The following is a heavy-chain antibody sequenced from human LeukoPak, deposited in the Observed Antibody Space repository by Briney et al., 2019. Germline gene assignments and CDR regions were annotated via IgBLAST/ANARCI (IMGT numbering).Heavy chain of an antibody. Sequence: GGSLRLSCAASGFTFSSYSMSWVRQAPGKGLEWVANIKQDGSEKYYVDSVKGRFTISRDNAKNSLYLQMNSLRAEDTAVYYCARDSGSSWSDYWGQGTLVTVSS. CDR1: GFTFSSYS. CDR2: IKQDGSEK. CDR3: ARDSGSSWSDY. D-gene: IGHD6-13*01. V-gene: IGHV3-7*01. J-gene: IGHJ4*02.